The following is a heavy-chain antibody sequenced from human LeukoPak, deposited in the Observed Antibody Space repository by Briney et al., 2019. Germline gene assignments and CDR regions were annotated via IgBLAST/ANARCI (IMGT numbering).Heavy chain of an antibody. CDR3: ASGIYYASVHTWSPV. CDR2: ISSGSSYI. V-gene: IGHV3-21*01. D-gene: IGHD3-10*01. Sequence: GGSLRLSCAASEFTFSSYSMNWVRQAPGKGLEWVSSISSGSSYIYYTDSVKGRFTISRDDAKNSLYLQMNSLRAEDTAVYYCASGIYYASVHTWSPVWGQGTLVPVSS. J-gene: IGHJ4*02. CDR1: EFTFSSYS.